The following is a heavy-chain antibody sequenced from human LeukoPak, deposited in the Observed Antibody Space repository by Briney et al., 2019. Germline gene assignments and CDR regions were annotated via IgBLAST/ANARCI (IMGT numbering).Heavy chain of an antibody. Sequence: SETLSLTCAVSGVSISSADWLNWVRQSPGQGLEWIGEIYRSERINYNPSLKSRVTISIDESKNHLSLRLNSVTAADTAVYYCAGLHRGWFGGIDTWGQGTLVTVSS. CDR2: IYRSERI. D-gene: IGHD3-10*01. CDR3: AGLHRGWFGGIDT. J-gene: IGHJ5*02. V-gene: IGHV4-4*02. CDR1: GVSISSADW.